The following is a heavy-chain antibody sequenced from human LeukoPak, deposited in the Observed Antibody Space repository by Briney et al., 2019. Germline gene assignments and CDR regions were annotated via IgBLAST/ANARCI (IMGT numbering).Heavy chain of an antibody. CDR3: ARGGLEYDILTGSSSDYYYYYMDV. Sequence: GGSLRLSCAASGFTFSDYYMSWIRQAPGKGLEWVSYISSSSSTIYYADSVKGRFTISRDNAKNSLYLQMNSLRAEDTAVYYCARGGLEYDILTGSSSDYYYYYMDVWGRGTTVTVSS. CDR1: GFTFSDYY. D-gene: IGHD3-9*01. CDR2: ISSSSSTI. V-gene: IGHV3-11*04. J-gene: IGHJ6*03.